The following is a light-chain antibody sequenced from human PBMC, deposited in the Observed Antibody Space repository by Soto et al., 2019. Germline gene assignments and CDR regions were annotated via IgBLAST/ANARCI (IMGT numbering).Light chain of an antibody. CDR2: TAS. V-gene: IGKV1-9*01. CDR1: QDINSY. J-gene: IGKJ4*02. Sequence: DIQLTQSPSFLSASVGDRVTITCRASQDINSYSAWYQQKAGKAPKLLIHTASTLQSGVPSRFSGSGSGTEFTLTISSLQPEDVATYHCQHRPSYRVTCGGATKVDI. CDR3: QHRPSYRVT.